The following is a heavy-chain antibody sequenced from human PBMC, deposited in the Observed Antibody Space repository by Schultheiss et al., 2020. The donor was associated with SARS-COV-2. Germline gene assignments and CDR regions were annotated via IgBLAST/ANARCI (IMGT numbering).Heavy chain of an antibody. V-gene: IGHV1-2*02. CDR1: GYTFTGYY. D-gene: IGHD1-26*01. CDR3: ARLGWELLGRKYFQH. Sequence: ASVKVSCKASGYTFTGYYMHWVRQAPGQGLEWMGWINPNSGGTNYAQKFQGRVTMTRDTSISTAYMELSRLRSDDTAVYYCARLGWELLGRKYFQHWGQGTLVTVSS. CDR2: INPNSGGT. J-gene: IGHJ1*01.